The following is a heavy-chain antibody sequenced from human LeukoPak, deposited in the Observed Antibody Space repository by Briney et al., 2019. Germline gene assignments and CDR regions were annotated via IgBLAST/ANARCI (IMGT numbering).Heavy chain of an antibody. V-gene: IGHV4-59*01. Sequence: SETLSLTCTVSGGSISSYYWSWIRQPPGKGLEWIGYIYYSGSTNYNPSLKSRVTISVDTSKNQFSLKLSSVTAADTAVYYCARDPVSYDFWSGIYYFDYWGQGTLVTVSS. CDR1: GGSISSYY. CDR3: ARDPVSYDFWSGIYYFDY. J-gene: IGHJ4*02. D-gene: IGHD3-3*01. CDR2: IYYSGST.